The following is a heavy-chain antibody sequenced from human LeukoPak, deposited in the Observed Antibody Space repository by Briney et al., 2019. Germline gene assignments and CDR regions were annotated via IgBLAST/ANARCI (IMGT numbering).Heavy chain of an antibody. CDR1: GGSISSYY. CDR2: IYYSGST. V-gene: IGHV4-59*08. D-gene: IGHD2/OR15-2a*01. Sequence: SETLSLTCTVSGGSISSYYWSWIRQPPGKGLEWIGYIYYSGSTNYNPSLKSRVTISLDTSKNQFSLKLTSVTAADTAVYYCAGHHPRNTVDFWGQGTLVTVSS. CDR3: AGHHPRNTVDF. J-gene: IGHJ4*02.